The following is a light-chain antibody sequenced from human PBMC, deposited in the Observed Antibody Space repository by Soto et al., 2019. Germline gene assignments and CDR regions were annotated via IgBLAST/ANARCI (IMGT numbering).Light chain of an antibody. CDR2: GAS. Sequence: EIVMTQSPATLSVSPGERATLSCRASQSDSSNLAWYQQKPGQAPRLLIYGASTRATGIPARFSGSGSGTEFTLTKSSLQSEDFAVYYCQQYNNWPYTFGQGTKLEIK. CDR3: QQYNNWPYT. V-gene: IGKV3-15*01. CDR1: QSDSSN. J-gene: IGKJ2*01.